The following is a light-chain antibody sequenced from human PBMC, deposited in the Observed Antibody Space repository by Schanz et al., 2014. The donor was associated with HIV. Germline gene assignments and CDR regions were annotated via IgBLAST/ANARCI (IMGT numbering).Light chain of an antibody. CDR3: SSYAGTNNLWV. Sequence: QSALTQPASVSGSPGQSITISCTGVSSDVNGYDYVSWYQQYPGKVPRLMIYDVNNRPPGVSSRFSGSKSGNTASLTVSGLQAEDEADYYCSSYAGTNNLWVFGGGTKLTVL. CDR2: DVN. V-gene: IGLV2-14*03. J-gene: IGLJ3*02. CDR1: SSDVNGYDY.